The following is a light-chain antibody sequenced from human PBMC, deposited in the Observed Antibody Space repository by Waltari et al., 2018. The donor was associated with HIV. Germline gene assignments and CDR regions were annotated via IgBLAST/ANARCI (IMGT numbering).Light chain of an antibody. CDR3: LLSYNGARNWV. J-gene: IGLJ3*02. CDR2: DTS. V-gene: IGLV7-46*01. Sequence: QAVVTQEPSLTVSPGGTVTLTCGSSTGAVTSDHYPYWFQQKPGQAPRTLIYDTSDQHSWTPARFSGSLPVGKAALTLSGAQPEDEAEYYGLLSYNGARNWVFGGGTKLTVL. CDR1: TGAVTSDHY.